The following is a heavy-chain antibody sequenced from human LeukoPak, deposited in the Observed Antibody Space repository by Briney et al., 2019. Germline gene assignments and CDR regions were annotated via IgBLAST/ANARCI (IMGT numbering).Heavy chain of an antibody. CDR3: AKRGVVIRVVLVGFHKEAYYFES. CDR1: GITLSNYG. Sequence: PGGSLRLSCAVSGITLSNYGMRCVRQAPGKGLEWVAGISDSGGSTKYADSVKGRFTISRDSPKNTLFLQMNSLRAEDTAVYFCAKRGVVIRVVLVGFHKEAYYFESWGQGALVTVSS. J-gene: IGHJ4*02. CDR2: ISDSGGST. V-gene: IGHV3-23*01. D-gene: IGHD3/OR15-3a*01.